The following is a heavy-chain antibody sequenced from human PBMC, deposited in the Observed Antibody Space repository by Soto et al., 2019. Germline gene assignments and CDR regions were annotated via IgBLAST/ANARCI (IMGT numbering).Heavy chain of an antibody. D-gene: IGHD5-12*01. J-gene: IGHJ6*02. CDR1: GYTFTSYA. CDR2: INAGNGNT. CDR3: APSYSGYDYHYYYGMDV. V-gene: IGHV1-3*01. Sequence: ASVKVSCKASGYTFTSYAMHWVRQAPGQRLEWMGWINAGNGNTKYSQKFQGRVTITRDTSASTAYMELSSLRSEDTAVYYCAPSYSGYDYHYYYGMDVWGQGTTVTVSS.